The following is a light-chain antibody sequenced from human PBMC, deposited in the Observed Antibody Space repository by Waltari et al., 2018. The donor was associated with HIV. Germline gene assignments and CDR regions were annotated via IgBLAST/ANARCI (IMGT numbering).Light chain of an antibody. Sequence: YVLTQPPSVSVAPGQTAKIPCGGNNVGSKSVHWYQLKAGQAPVLVVYDDTERPSGIPERFSGSNSWNRATLTISRVEAGDEATFYCQTWDSFSGMIFGGGTDLTVL. CDR3: QTWDSFSGMI. CDR1: NVGSKS. V-gene: IGLV3-21*02. J-gene: IGLJ2*01. CDR2: DDT.